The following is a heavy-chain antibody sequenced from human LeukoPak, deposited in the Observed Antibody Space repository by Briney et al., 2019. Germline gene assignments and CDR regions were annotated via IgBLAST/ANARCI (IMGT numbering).Heavy chain of an antibody. D-gene: IGHD1/OR15-1a*01. V-gene: IGHV4-59*08. CDR1: GDSVSNYY. CDR2: SSYSGST. CDR3: ARHVGNTLYFLDY. J-gene: IGHJ4*02. Sequence: SETLSLTCTVSGDSVSNYYWSWLRQPPGKRLELIGHSSYSGSTKYNPSLNSRVTLSVDTSKNQLSLKLSSVTAADTAVYYCARHVGNTLYFLDYWGQGILVTVSS.